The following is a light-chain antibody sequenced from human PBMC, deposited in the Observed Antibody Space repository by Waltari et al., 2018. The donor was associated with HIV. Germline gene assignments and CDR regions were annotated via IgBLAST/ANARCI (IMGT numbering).Light chain of an antibody. V-gene: IGKV3-15*01. CDR1: QSISGN. CDR2: AAT. CDR3: QQYIEWPLT. J-gene: IGKJ1*01. Sequence: EIVMTQSPVTLSVSPGQRATLSCRASQSISGNIAWYKQKPGQAPRLLIFAATTRATNVPARFSGSGFGTEFTLSISDRQSEDFAIYHCQQYIEWPLTFGQGTKVEVK.